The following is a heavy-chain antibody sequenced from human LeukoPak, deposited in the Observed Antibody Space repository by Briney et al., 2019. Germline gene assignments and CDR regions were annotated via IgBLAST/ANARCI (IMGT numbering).Heavy chain of an antibody. CDR2: ISSSGSYI. CDR1: GFTFSIYS. J-gene: IGHJ4*02. D-gene: IGHD1-26*01. Sequence: NAGGSLRLSCAASGFTFSIYSMDWVRQAPGKGLEWVSSISSSGSYIYYADSLKGRFTISRDNAKNSLYLQMNSLRAEDTAVYYCARDMNIVGATILDYWGQGTLVTVSS. V-gene: IGHV3-21*01. CDR3: ARDMNIVGATILDY.